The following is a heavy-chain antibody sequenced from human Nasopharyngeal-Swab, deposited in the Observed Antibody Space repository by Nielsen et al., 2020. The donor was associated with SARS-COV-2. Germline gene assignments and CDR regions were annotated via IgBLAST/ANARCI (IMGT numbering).Heavy chain of an antibody. CDR1: GGSFSGYY. Sequence: SETLSLTCAVYGGSFSGYYWSWIRQPPGKGLEWIGNIKYSGNTNYNPSLKSRVTISVDTSKNQFSLKLSSVTAADTAVYYCARGRAFHRDIVVVVAAKSPFDYWGQGTLVTISS. V-gene: IGHV4-34*01. CDR2: IKYSGNT. D-gene: IGHD2-15*01. J-gene: IGHJ4*02. CDR3: ARGRAFHRDIVVVVAAKSPFDY.